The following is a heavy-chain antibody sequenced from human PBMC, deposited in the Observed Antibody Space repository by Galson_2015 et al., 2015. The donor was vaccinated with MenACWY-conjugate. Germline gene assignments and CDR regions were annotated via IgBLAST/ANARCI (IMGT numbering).Heavy chain of an antibody. CDR1: GFTFSSYE. V-gene: IGHV3-48*03. D-gene: IGHD3-22*01. CDR3: ARGVYDSSGYYFP. J-gene: IGHJ5*02. Sequence: SLRLSCAASGFTFSSYEMNWVRQAPGKGLEWDSYISSSGNTVYYADSVKGRFTISRDTAKISLYLQMNSLRADDTAVYYCARGVYDSSGYYFPWGQGTLVTVSS. CDR2: ISSSGNTV.